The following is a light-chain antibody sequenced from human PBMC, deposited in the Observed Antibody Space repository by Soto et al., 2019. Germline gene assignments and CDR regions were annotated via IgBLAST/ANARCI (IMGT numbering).Light chain of an antibody. Sequence: IQWTQAPSVLYASIGDRVTITCRASQGISTYLAWYQQKPGKAPKNLIYGASTLQSGVPSRFSGGGAGTEFTLTISSLPPEDFATYCGQELNSYARTSGERNKVEVK. J-gene: IGKJ1*01. CDR2: GAS. V-gene: IGKV1-9*01. CDR3: QELNSYART. CDR1: QGISTY.